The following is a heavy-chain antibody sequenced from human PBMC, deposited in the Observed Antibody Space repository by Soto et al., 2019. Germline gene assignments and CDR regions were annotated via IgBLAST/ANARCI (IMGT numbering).Heavy chain of an antibody. CDR2: IYPGDSNA. J-gene: IGHJ5*02. V-gene: IGHV5-51*01. CDR3: ARHTPNCPIISCTFAP. Sequence: GESLKISCKGSGFSFSTTWIGWVRQMPGKGLEHMGLIYPGDSNAIYGPSFQGQVTISVDKSISTAYLQWSGLKASDTAMYYCARHTPNCPIISCTFAPWGQGTLFTVSS. CDR1: GFSFSTTW. D-gene: IGHD2-2*01.